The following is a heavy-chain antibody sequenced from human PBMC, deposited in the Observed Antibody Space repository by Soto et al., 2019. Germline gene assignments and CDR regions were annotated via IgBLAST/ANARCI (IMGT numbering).Heavy chain of an antibody. D-gene: IGHD3-22*01. V-gene: IGHV4-39*01. CDR2: IYYSGST. Sequence: PSETLSLTCTVSGGSISSSSYYWGWIRQPPGKGLEWIGSIYYSGSTYYNPSLKSRVTISVDTSKNQFSLKLSSVTAADTAVYYCARGAPDSGGYPSLFDYWGQGTLVTVSS. J-gene: IGHJ4*02. CDR3: ARGAPDSGGYPSLFDY. CDR1: GGSISSSSYY.